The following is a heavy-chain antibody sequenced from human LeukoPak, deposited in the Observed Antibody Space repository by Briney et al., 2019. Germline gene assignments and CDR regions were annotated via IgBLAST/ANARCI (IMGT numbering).Heavy chain of an antibody. Sequence: ASLKVSCKASGYSFSGYHIHWVRQAPGQGLEWMGWINPKSGGTNYAQKFQGRVTMTRDTFISTAYMELSGLMSDDSAMYYCARGFSWQQLVGWYWGQGTLVTVSS. V-gene: IGHV1-2*02. CDR1: GYSFSGYH. CDR3: ARGFSWQQLVGWY. CDR2: INPKSGGT. D-gene: IGHD6-13*01. J-gene: IGHJ4*02.